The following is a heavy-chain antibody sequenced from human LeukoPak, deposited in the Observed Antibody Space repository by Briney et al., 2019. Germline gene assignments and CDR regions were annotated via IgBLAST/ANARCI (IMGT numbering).Heavy chain of an antibody. Sequence: SETLSLTCTVSGGSISSYYWSWIRQPAGKGLEWIGRIYTSGSTNYNPSLKSRVTMSVDTSKNQFSLKLSSVTAADTAVYYCAGDYYDSSGHRDDYWGQGTLVTVSS. CDR1: GGSISSYY. CDR2: IYTSGST. V-gene: IGHV4-4*07. D-gene: IGHD3-22*01. CDR3: AGDYYDSSGHRDDY. J-gene: IGHJ4*02.